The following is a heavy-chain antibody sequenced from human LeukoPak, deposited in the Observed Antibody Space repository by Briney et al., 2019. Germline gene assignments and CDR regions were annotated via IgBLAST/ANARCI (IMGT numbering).Heavy chain of an antibody. CDR2: ISNSGGSA. D-gene: IGHD3-10*01. Sequence: GGALRLSCAASGFTFSSYAMSWVRQAPGKGLEWVSSISNSGGSAYYADSVKGRFTISRDNSKNTLYLQMNSLRAEDTAVYYCANQYYYGSGSYFYYFDYWGQGTLVTDSS. J-gene: IGHJ4*02. CDR3: ANQYYYGSGSYFYYFDY. CDR1: GFTFSSYA. V-gene: IGHV3-23*01.